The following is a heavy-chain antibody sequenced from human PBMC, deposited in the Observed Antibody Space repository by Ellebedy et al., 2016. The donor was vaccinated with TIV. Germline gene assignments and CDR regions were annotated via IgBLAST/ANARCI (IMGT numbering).Heavy chain of an antibody. Sequence: ASVKVFCKVSGYTLTELSIHWVRQTPGIGLEWMATFYPEDGETIFAQNFQGRVTVTEDTSTDTAYMELSSLRSEDTAMYYCATGTDGQTLFDSWGQGTLVTVSS. V-gene: IGHV1-24*01. D-gene: IGHD1-26*01. CDR1: GYTLTELS. J-gene: IGHJ4*02. CDR2: FYPEDGET. CDR3: ATGTDGQTLFDS.